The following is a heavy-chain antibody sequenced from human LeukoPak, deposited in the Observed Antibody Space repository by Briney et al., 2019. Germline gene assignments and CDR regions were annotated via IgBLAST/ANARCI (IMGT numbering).Heavy chain of an antibody. V-gene: IGHV4-61*02. J-gene: IGHJ5*02. CDR2: IYTSGST. CDR1: GGSISSGGYY. Sequence: QPSETLSLTCTVSGGSISSGGYYWSWIRQPAGKGLEWIGRIYTSGSTNYNPSLKSRVTMSVDTSKNQFSLKLSSVTVADTAVYYCARDPNCSSTSCYQYNWFDPWGQGTLVTVSS. CDR3: ARDPNCSSTSCYQYNWFDP. D-gene: IGHD2-2*01.